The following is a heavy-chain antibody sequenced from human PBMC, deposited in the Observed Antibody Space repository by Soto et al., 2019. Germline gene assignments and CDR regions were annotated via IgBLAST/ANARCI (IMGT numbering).Heavy chain of an antibody. Sequence: PGGSLILSCAASGFTFSSYAMSWVRQAPGKGLEWVSAISGSSSYIYYADSVKGRFTISRDNAKNSLHLQMNSLKTEDTAVYYCTTDSTQTFCDGGPCYSVLTKIHDSWGQGALVTVSS. J-gene: IGHJ4*02. CDR3: TTDSTQTFCDGGPCYSVLTKIHDS. CDR1: GFTFSSYA. D-gene: IGHD2-15*01. V-gene: IGHV3-21*03. CDR2: ISGSSSYI.